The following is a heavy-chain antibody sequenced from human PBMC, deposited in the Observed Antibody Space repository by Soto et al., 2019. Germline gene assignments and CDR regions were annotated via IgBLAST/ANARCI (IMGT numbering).Heavy chain of an antibody. J-gene: IGHJ4*02. D-gene: IGHD4-17*01. CDR2: VYYSGTT. CDR1: GGSVIDKTYY. CDR3: ARTTAVPNTLRSRYFFDY. Sequence: SETQSLTCSVSGGSVIDKTYYLSWIRQPPGKLLEWIGYVYYSGTTNYNPSLKSRVTISVDLSKNRFSLRLSSVTTADTALYYCARTTAVPNTLRSRYFFDYWGQGTLVTVSS. V-gene: IGHV4-61*01.